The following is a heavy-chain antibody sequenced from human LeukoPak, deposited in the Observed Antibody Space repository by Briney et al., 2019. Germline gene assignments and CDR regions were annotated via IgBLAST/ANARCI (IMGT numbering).Heavy chain of an antibody. Sequence: SETLSLTCTVSGGSISSYYWSWIRQPPGKGLEWIGYIYYSGSTNYNPSLKSRVTMSVDTSKNQFSLKLSSVTAADTAVYYCARDTSLEAAAGMGYFQHWGQGTLVTVSS. CDR2: IYYSGST. D-gene: IGHD6-13*01. V-gene: IGHV4-59*12. CDR1: GGSISSYY. CDR3: ARDTSLEAAAGMGYFQH. J-gene: IGHJ1*01.